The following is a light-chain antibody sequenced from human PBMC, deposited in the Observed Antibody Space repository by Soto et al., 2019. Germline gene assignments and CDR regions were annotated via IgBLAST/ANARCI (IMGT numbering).Light chain of an antibody. V-gene: IGKV3-20*01. CDR3: QQYGISPALT. J-gene: IGKJ4*01. CDR1: QSVSSTY. Sequence: EIVLTQTPGTLSLSPGVRVTLSCRASQSVSSTYLAWYQQKPGQAPRLLIYGASSRATGVPDRFSGSGSGTDFTLTISRLEPEDVAVYYCQQYGISPALTFGGGTKVEIE. CDR2: GAS.